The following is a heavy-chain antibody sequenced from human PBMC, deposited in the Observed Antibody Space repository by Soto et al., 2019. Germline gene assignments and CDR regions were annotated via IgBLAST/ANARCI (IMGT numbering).Heavy chain of an antibody. CDR1: GFTFSSYG. J-gene: IGHJ4*02. D-gene: IGHD3-10*01. V-gene: IGHV3-30*18. CDR2: ISYDGSNK. CDR3: ANTYYYGSGSPGSFDY. Sequence: QVQLVESGGGVVQPGRSLRLSCAASGFTFSSYGMHWVRQAPGKGLEWVAVISYDGSNKYYADSVKGRFTISRDNSKNTLDLQMNSLRAEDTAVYYCANTYYYGSGSPGSFDYWGQGTLVTVSS.